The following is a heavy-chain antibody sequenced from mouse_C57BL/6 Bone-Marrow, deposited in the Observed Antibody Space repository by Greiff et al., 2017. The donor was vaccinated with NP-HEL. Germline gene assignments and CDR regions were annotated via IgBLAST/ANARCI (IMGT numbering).Heavy chain of an antibody. D-gene: IGHD2-1*01. CDR2: IRLKSDNYAT. V-gene: IGHV6-3*01. CDR3: TIYYGNRDY. CDR1: GFTFSNYW. J-gene: IGHJ2*01. Sequence: EVMLVESGGGLVQPGGSMKLSCVASGFTFSNYWMNWVRQSPEKGLEWVAQIRLKSDNYATHYAESVKGRFTISRDDSKSSVYLQMNNLRAEDTGIYYCTIYYGNRDYWGQGTTLTVSS.